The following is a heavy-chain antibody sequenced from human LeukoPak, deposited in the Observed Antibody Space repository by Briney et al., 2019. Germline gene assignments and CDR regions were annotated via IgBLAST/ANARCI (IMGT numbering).Heavy chain of an antibody. CDR1: GFTFTDYY. D-gene: IGHD3-10*01. CDR2: ISVSGTTM. Sequence: GGSLRLSCATSGFTFTDYYMTWIRQAPGKGLEWISYISVSGTTMYYADSVKGRFTLSRDNAKNPLYLQMNSLRAEDTAVYYCAKDSSRVLLWFGELLPRGLDYWGQGTLVTVSS. V-gene: IGHV3-11*01. J-gene: IGHJ4*02. CDR3: AKDSSRVLLWFGELLPRGLDY.